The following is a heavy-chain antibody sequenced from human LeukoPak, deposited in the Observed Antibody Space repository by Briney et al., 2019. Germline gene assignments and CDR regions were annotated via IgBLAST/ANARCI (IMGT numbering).Heavy chain of an antibody. Sequence: SEALSLTCAVYGGSFSGYYWSWIRQPPGKGLEWIGEINHSGSTNYNPSLKSRVTISVDTSKNQFSLKLSSVTAADTAVYYCARVARYCSDGSCYLSAFDIWGQGTMVTVSS. CDR2: INHSGST. CDR1: GGSFSGYY. CDR3: ARVARYCSDGSCYLSAFDI. J-gene: IGHJ3*02. V-gene: IGHV4-34*01. D-gene: IGHD2-15*01.